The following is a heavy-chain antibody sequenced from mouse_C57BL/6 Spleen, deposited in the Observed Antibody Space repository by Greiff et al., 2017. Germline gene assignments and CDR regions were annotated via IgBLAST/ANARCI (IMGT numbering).Heavy chain of an antibody. CDR1: GYTFTSYW. Sequence: VKLQQPGAELVKPGASVKLSCKASGYTFTSYWMHWVKQRPGQGLEWIGMIHPNSGSTNYNEKFKSKATLTVNKSSSTAYMQLSSLTSEDSAVYYCARSNYDYGGYYFDYWGQGTTLTVSS. V-gene: IGHV1-64*01. CDR3: ARSNYDYGGYYFDY. D-gene: IGHD2-4*01. CDR2: IHPNSGST. J-gene: IGHJ2*01.